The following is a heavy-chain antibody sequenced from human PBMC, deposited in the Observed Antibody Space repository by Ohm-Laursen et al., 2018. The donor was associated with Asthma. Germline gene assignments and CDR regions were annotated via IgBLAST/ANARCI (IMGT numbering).Heavy chain of an antibody. J-gene: IGHJ4*02. D-gene: IGHD6-13*01. CDR2: IYYSGST. V-gene: IGHV4-31*03. Sequence: PSETLSLTCTVSGGSISSGDYYWSWIRQHPGKGLEWIGYIYYSGSTYYNPSLKSRVTISVDTSKNQFSLKLSSVTAADTAVYYCARGKLVSNYFDYWGQGTLVTVSS. CDR1: GGSISSGDYY. CDR3: ARGKLVSNYFDY.